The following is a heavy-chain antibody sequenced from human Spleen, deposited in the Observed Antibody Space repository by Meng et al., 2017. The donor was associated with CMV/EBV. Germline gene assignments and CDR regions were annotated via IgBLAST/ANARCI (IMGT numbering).Heavy chain of an antibody. J-gene: IGHJ6*02. D-gene: IGHD1-20*01. V-gene: IGHV3-30*02. CDR3: AREGVTGTYLLAIRGYYGMDV. CDR1: GFTFSNFG. CDR2: IGFDADNK. Sequence: GESLKISCAASGFTFSNFGMHWVRQAPGKGLEWVAFIGFDADNKFYAESVKGRFTISRDNSKNTLYLQMGSLRAEDMAVYYCAREGVTGTYLLAIRGYYGMDVWGQGTTVTVSS.